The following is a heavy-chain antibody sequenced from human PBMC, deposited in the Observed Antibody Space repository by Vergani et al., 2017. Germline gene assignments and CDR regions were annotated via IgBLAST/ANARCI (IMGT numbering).Heavy chain of an antibody. Sequence: QVQLVESGGGVVQPGRSLRLSCAASGFTFSSYAMHWVRQAPGKGLEWVAVISYDGSNKYYADSVKGRFTISRDNSKNTLYLQLNSLRAEDTAVYYWARDREYSGYDSTSDYGGQGTLVTVSS. J-gene: IGHJ4*02. CDR1: GFTFSSYA. V-gene: IGHV3-30-3*01. CDR2: ISYDGSNK. D-gene: IGHD5-12*01. CDR3: ARDREYSGYDSTSDY.